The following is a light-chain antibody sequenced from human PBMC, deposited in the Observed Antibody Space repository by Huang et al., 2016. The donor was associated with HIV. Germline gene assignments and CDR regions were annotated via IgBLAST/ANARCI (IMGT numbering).Light chain of an antibody. V-gene: IGKV1-9*01. CDR2: AAS. CDR1: QGISSY. Sequence: IQLTQSPSSLSASVGDRVTITCRASQGISSYLAWYQQKPGKAPKLLIYAASTLQSGVPSRFSGSGSGTDFTLTISSLQPEEFATYYCQLLNSYPLTFGGGTKVEIK. CDR3: QLLNSYPLT. J-gene: IGKJ4*01.